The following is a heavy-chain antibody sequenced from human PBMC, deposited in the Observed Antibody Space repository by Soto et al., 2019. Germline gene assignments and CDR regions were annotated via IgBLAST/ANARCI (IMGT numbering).Heavy chain of an antibody. J-gene: IGHJ4*02. Sequence: SVKVSCKASGGTFSSYTISWVRQAPGQGLEWMGRIIPILGIANYAQKFQGRVTITAGKSTSTAYMELSSLRSEDTAVYYCARGQDPGIAAAGIAYWGQGTLVTVSS. V-gene: IGHV1-69*02. CDR2: IIPILGIA. D-gene: IGHD6-13*01. CDR3: ARGQDPGIAAAGIAY. CDR1: GGTFSSYT.